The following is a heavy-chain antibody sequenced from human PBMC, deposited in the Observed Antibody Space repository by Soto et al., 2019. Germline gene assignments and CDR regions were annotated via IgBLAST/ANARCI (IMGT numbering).Heavy chain of an antibody. CDR2: ISYDGSNK. CDR1: GFTFSSYG. D-gene: IGHD3-9*01. V-gene: IGHV3-30*18. CDR3: AKAPLAYYDILTASGWGYYGMDV. Sequence: GGSLRLSCAASGFTFSSYGMHWVRQAPGKGLEWVAVISYDGSNKYYADSVKGRFTISRDNSKNTLYLQMNSLRAEDTAVYYCAKAPLAYYDILTASGWGYYGMDVWGQGTTVTVSS. J-gene: IGHJ6*02.